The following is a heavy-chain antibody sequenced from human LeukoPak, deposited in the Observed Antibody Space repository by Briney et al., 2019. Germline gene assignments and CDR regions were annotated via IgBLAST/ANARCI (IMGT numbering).Heavy chain of an antibody. V-gene: IGHV3-74*01. D-gene: IGHD2-2*01. CDR3: VRDYQFIQEV. J-gene: IGHJ6*02. CDR2: LSTDGKST. Sequence: GGSLRLSCVASGFTFSNYWMLWVRHAPGKGLMWVSLLSTDGKSTRYAESVKGRFTISRDNAKNALYLQMDILRVEDTALYFCVRDYQFIQEVWGQGTTVTVSS. CDR1: GFTFSNYW.